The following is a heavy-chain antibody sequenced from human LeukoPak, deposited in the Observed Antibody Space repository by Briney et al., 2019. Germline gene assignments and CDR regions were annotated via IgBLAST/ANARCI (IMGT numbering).Heavy chain of an antibody. D-gene: IGHD5-24*01. CDR3: ARVRRDGYPS. Sequence: SETLSLTCTVSGGSISSYYWSWIRQPPGKGLEWIGYIYYSGSTNYNPSLKSRVTISVDTSKNQFSLKLSSVTAADTAVYYRARVRRDGYPSWGQGTLVTVSS. CDR1: GGSISSYY. CDR2: IYYSGST. J-gene: IGHJ1*01. V-gene: IGHV4-59*01.